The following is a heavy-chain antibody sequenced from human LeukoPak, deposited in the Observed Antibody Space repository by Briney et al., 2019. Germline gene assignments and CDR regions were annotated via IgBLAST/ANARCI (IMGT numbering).Heavy chain of an antibody. Sequence: SETLSLTCSVSGGSISSSSYYWGWIRQPPGKGLEWIGRMYYRGSTYYHRSVKSRFTITVDTTKNQCYRKVREVTAGERAVYYCASLATYFQHWGQGTLVTVSS. J-gene: IGHJ1*01. CDR1: GGSISSSSYY. CDR2: MYYRGST. V-gene: IGHV4-39*01. D-gene: IGHD3-3*02. CDR3: ASLATYFQH.